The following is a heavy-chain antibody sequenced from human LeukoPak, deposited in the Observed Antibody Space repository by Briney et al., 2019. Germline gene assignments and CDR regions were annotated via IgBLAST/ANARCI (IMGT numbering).Heavy chain of an antibody. Sequence: GGSLRLSCAASGFTDSSNYMSWVRQAPGKGLEWVSLRYSSGSTYYADSVRGRFTISRDNSKNTLYLQMNSLRAEDTAVYYCASRDKGYYYGMDVWGQGTTVTVSS. J-gene: IGHJ6*02. CDR3: ASRDKGYYYGMDV. CDR1: GFTDSSNY. D-gene: IGHD5-24*01. V-gene: IGHV3-66*01. CDR2: RYSSGST.